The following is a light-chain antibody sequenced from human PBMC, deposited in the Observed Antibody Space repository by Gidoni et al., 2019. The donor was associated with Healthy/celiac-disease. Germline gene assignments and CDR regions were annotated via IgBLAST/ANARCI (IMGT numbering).Light chain of an antibody. CDR2: DVS. Sequence: QSALTQPRSVSGSPGQSVTISCTGTSSDVGGYNYVAWYQQQPGKAPKLMIYDVSKRPSGVPDRFSGSKSGNTASLTISGLQAEDEADYYCCSYAGSNYVFGTGTKVTVL. V-gene: IGLV2-11*01. J-gene: IGLJ1*01. CDR3: CSYAGSNYV. CDR1: SSDVGGYNY.